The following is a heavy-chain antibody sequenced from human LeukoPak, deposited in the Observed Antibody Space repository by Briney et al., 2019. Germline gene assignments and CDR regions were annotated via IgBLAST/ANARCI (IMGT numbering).Heavy chain of an antibody. CDR1: GGSFSGYY. CDR2: INHSGST. V-gene: IGHV4-34*01. CDR3: ARSYYYDSSGYYYWFDP. J-gene: IGHJ5*02. D-gene: IGHD3-22*01. Sequence: KPSETLSLTCAVYGGSFSGYYWSWIRQPPGKGLEWIGEINHSGSTNYNPSLESRVTISVDTSKNQFSLKLSSVTAADTAVYYCARSYYYDSSGYYYWFDPWGQGTLVTVSS.